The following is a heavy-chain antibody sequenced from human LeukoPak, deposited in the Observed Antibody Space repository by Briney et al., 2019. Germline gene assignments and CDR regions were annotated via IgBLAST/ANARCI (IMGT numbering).Heavy chain of an antibody. D-gene: IGHD3-16*02. J-gene: IGHJ4*02. V-gene: IGHV3-23*01. CDR3: ARVTDMITFGGVIVISGVFDY. Sequence: GGSLRLSCAASGFTFSTYAMTWVRQAPGKGLEWVSRISSSGAGTYYADSVKGRFTISRDNSKNTLYLHMNSLRAADTAVYYCARVTDMITFGGVIVISGVFDYWGQGTLVTVSS. CDR1: GFTFSTYA. CDR2: ISSSGAGT.